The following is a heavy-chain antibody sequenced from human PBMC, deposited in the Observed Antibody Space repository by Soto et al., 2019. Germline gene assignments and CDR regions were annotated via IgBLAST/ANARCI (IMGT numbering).Heavy chain of an antibody. CDR1: GGSISSINW. D-gene: IGHD5-12*01. V-gene: IGHV4-4*02. Sequence: PSETLSLTCDVSGGSISSINWWSWVRQPPGKGLKWIGEIYHSGRTTYNPSLKSRVTISVDKSKNQFSLKLKSVTAADTAIYYCARGGGPDIAYGMDVWGQGTTVTVSS. CDR2: IYHSGRT. J-gene: IGHJ6*02. CDR3: ARGGGPDIAYGMDV.